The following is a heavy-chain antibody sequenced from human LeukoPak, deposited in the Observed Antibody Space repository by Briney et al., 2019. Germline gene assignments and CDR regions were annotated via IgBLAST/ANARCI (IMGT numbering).Heavy chain of an antibody. CDR3: ARRSTLYSSGRFYFDY. CDR2: INAGNGNT. Sequence: GASVKVSCKASGYTFTSYAMHWVRQAPGQRLEWMGWINAGNGNTKYSQKFQGRVTITRDTSASTAYMELSSLRSDDTAVYYCARRSTLYSSGRFYFDYWGQGTLVTVSS. D-gene: IGHD6-19*01. CDR1: GYTFTSYA. J-gene: IGHJ4*02. V-gene: IGHV1-3*01.